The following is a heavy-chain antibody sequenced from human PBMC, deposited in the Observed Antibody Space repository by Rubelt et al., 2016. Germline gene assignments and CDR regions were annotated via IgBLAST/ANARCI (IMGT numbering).Heavy chain of an antibody. D-gene: IGHD6-19*01. V-gene: IGHV4-4*08. CDR3: ARDHSSGWYLEGFFDY. Sequence: QVQLQESGPGLVKPSETLSLTCTVSGGSISSYYWSWIRQPPGKGLEWIGRIYTSGRPNYNPSLKSRVTISVDTSKNQFSLKLSSVTAADTAVYYCARDHSSGWYLEGFFDYWGQGTLVTVSS. CDR1: GGSISSYY. J-gene: IGHJ4*02. CDR2: IYTSGRP.